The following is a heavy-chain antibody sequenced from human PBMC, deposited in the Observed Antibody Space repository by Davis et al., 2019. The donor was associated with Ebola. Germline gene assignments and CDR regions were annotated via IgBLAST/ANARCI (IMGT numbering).Heavy chain of an antibody. V-gene: IGHV4-34*01. CDR2: VNDSGST. Sequence: SETLSLTCAVYGGSFSGYYWSWIRQPPEKGLEWIGEVNDSGSTNYNPSLKGRVTISADTSKNQFSLNLKSVTATDTAVYYCARRRRNRDFFDYWGQGTLVTVSS. CDR1: GGSFSGYY. J-gene: IGHJ4*02. D-gene: IGHD3-3*01. CDR3: ARRRRNRDFFDY.